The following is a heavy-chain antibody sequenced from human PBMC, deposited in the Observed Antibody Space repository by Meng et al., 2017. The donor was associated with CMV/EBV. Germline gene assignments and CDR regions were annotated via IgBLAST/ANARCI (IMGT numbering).Heavy chain of an antibody. CDR2: IYYSGST. CDR1: GGSITSGDYY. Sequence: QAHLAVPGPGLSKPSQTRSSTSPVSGGSITSGDYYWGWIRQPPGKGLEWIGYIYYSGSTYYNPSLKSRVTISVDTSKNQFSLKLSSVTAADTAVYYCARVTSRVAGAFDYWGQGTLVTVSS. J-gene: IGHJ4*02. V-gene: IGHV4-30-4*08. CDR3: ARVTSRVAGAFDY. D-gene: IGHD1-14*01.